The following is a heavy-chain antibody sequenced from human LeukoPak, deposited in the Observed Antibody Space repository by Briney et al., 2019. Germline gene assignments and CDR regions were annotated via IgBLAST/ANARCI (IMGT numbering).Heavy chain of an antibody. CDR3: ARGIASADTIFGVVIIGLFAP. V-gene: IGHV4-59*01. Sequence: SETLSLTCTVFGGSISSYYWSWIRQPPGKGLEWIGYIYYSGSTNYTPSLKSRVTISVDTSKNQFSLKMSSVTAADTAVYYCARGIASADTIFGVVIIGLFAPWGQGTLVTVSS. CDR1: GGSISSYY. J-gene: IGHJ5*02. CDR2: IYYSGST. D-gene: IGHD3-3*01.